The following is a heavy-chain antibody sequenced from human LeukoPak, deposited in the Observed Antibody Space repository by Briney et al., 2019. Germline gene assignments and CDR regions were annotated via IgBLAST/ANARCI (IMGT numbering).Heavy chain of an antibody. Sequence: SETLSLTCTVSGGSISSSSYYWGRIRHPPGKGLEWIGSIYYSGSTYYNPSLKSRVTISVDASKNQFSLKLSSVTAADTAVYYCARVGYYDFWSGYSYGWFDPWGQGTLVTVSS. J-gene: IGHJ5*02. CDR3: ARVGYYDFWSGYSYGWFDP. D-gene: IGHD3-3*01. CDR2: IYYSGST. V-gene: IGHV4-39*07. CDR1: GGSISSSSYY.